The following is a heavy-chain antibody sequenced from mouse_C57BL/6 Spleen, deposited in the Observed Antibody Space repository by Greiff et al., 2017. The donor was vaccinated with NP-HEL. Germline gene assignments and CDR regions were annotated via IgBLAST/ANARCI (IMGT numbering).Heavy chain of an antibody. V-gene: IGHV1-47*01. D-gene: IGHD4-1*01. CDR1: GYTFNTYP. Sequence: VQVVESGAELVKPGASVKMSCKASGYTFNTYPIEWMKQNHGKSLEWIGNFHPYNDDTKYNEKFKGKATLTVEKSSSTVYLELSRLTSDDSAVYYCARRGLTGTAYWYFDVWGTGTTVTVSS. J-gene: IGHJ1*03. CDR2: FHPYNDDT. CDR3: ARRGLTGTAYWYFDV.